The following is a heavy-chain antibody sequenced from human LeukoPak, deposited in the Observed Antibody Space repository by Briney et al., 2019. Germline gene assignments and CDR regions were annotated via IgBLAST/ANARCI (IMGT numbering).Heavy chain of an antibody. J-gene: IGHJ4*02. CDR3: ARDQRGGDSQGLDY. V-gene: IGHV4-30-4*01. CDR1: GGSISSGDYY. D-gene: IGHD2-21*02. CDR2: IYYSGST. Sequence: PSEILSLTCTVSGGSISSGDYYWSWIRQPPGKGLEWIGYIYYSGSTYYNPSLKSRVTISVDTSKNQFSLKLSSVTAADTAVYYCARDQRGGDSQGLDYWGQGTLVTVSS.